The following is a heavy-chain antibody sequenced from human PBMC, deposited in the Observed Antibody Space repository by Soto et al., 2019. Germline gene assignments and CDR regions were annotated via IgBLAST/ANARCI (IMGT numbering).Heavy chain of an antibody. CDR3: AGHPGELRAPFQH. V-gene: IGHV1-58*01. CDR1: GFTFTSSA. D-gene: IGHD1-26*01. J-gene: IGHJ1*01. CDR2: IVVGSGNT. Sequence: ASVKVSCKASGFTFTSSAVQWVRQARGQRLEWIGWIVVGSGNTNYAQKFQERVTITRDMSTSTAYMELSSLRSEDTAVYYCAGHPGELRAPFQHWGQGTLVTVSS.